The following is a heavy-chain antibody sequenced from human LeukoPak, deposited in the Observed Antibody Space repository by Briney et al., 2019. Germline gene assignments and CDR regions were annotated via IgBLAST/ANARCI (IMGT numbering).Heavy chain of an antibody. D-gene: IGHD3-10*01. CDR1: GGSFSGYY. Sequence: SETLSLTCAVYGGSFSGYYWSWIRQPPGKGLEWIGEINHSGSTNYNPSLKSRVTISVDTSKNQFSLKLSSVTAADTAVYYCARVGAVLFDYWGQGTLVTVSS. CDR3: ARVGAVLFDY. CDR2: INHSGST. J-gene: IGHJ4*02. V-gene: IGHV4-34*01.